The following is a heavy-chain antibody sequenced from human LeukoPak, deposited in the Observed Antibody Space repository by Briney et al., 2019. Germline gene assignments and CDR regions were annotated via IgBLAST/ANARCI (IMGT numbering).Heavy chain of an antibody. Sequence: SETLSLTCTVSGGSISSYYWSWLRQPPGKGLEWIGYFSHSESAYYNPSLKSRVTITEDTSKNQLSLKLTSVTATDTAVYYCARHLYSGYGFDFWGPGTLVTVSS. CDR2: FSHSESA. D-gene: IGHD5-12*01. V-gene: IGHV4-59*08. J-gene: IGHJ4*02. CDR3: ARHLYSGYGFDF. CDR1: GGSISSYY.